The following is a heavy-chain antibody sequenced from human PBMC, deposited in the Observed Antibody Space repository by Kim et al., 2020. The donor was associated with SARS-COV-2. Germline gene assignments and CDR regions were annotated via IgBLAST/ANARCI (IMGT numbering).Heavy chain of an antibody. CDR3: ASLGGYCSSTSCWRFDY. J-gene: IGHJ4*02. V-gene: IGHV3-23*01. CDR2: ISGSGGST. D-gene: IGHD2-2*01. Sequence: GGSLRLSCAASGFTFSSYAMSWVRQAPGKGLEWVSAISGSGGSTYYADSVKGRFTISRDNSKNTLYLQMNSLRAEDTAVYYCASLGGYCSSTSCWRFDYWGQGTLVTVSS. CDR1: GFTFSSYA.